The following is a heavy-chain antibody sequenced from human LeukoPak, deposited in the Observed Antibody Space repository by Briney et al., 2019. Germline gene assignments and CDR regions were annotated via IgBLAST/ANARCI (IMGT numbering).Heavy chain of an antibody. Sequence: PGGSLRLSCAASGFNFFTYGMHWVRQAPGKGLEWVAVIWYDGSNKYYADSVKGRFTISRDNSKSTLSLQMNSLRAEDTAVYYCAREIRGFGALDYWGQGTLVTVSS. CDR1: GFNFFTYG. CDR2: IWYDGSNK. CDR3: AREIRGFGALDY. J-gene: IGHJ4*02. V-gene: IGHV3-33*01. D-gene: IGHD3-10*01.